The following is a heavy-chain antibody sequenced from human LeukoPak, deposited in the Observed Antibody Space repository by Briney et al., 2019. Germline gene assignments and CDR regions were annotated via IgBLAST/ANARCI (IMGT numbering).Heavy chain of an antibody. CDR1: GFTFSSYA. D-gene: IGHD3-10*01. CDR3: AKWPSGSYFRYYFDY. J-gene: IGHJ4*02. CDR2: ISDSGGST. Sequence: PGGSLRLSCAASGFTFSSYAMSWVRQAPGKGLEWVSAISDSGGSTYYADSVKGRFTISRDSSRSTVYLQMNSLRAEDTAVYYCAKWPSGSYFRYYFDYWGQGMLVTVSS. V-gene: IGHV3-23*01.